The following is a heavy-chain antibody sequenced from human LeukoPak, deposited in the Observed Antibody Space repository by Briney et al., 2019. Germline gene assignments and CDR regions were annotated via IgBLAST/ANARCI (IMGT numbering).Heavy chain of an antibody. V-gene: IGHV4-34*01. CDR3: ARAPSQWGYDY. CDR1: GGSFSGYY. Sequence: SETLSLTCAVYGGSFSGYYWSWTREPPGKGLEWIGEINHSGSTNYNPSLKSRVTISVDTSKNQFSLKLSSVTAADTAVYYCARAPSQWGYDYWGQGTLVTVSS. D-gene: IGHD2-15*01. J-gene: IGHJ4*02. CDR2: INHSGST.